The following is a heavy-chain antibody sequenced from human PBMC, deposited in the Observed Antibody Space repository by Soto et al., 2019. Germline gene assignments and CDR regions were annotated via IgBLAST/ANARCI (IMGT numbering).Heavy chain of an antibody. CDR3: TIELQRANYYDSSSYYLADY. CDR1: GFTFSSYG. CDR2: IWDAGSKK. V-gene: IGHV3-33*01. J-gene: IGHJ4*02. D-gene: IGHD3-22*01. Sequence: QVQLLESGGGVVQPGRSLRLSCAASGFTFSSYGMHWVRQAPGKGPEWVAVIWDAGSKKYYEDSVKGRFTISRDNSKNTRYLQMRSLRAEDTAVYYCTIELQRANYYDSSSYYLADYWGQGALVTVS.